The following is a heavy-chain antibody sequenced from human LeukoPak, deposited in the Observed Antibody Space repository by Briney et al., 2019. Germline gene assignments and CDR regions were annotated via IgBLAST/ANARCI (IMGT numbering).Heavy chain of an antibody. J-gene: IGHJ4*02. CDR1: GFTFDDYA. Sequence: GGSLRLSCAASGFTFDDYAMHWVRQAPGKGLEWVSGFTWNSGIIGYADSVKGRFTTSRDSARDSLYLQMNSLRAEDTALYYCAKGRGWYSPDYWGQGTLVTVSS. CDR2: FTWNSGII. CDR3: AKGRGWYSPDY. D-gene: IGHD6-19*01. V-gene: IGHV3-9*01.